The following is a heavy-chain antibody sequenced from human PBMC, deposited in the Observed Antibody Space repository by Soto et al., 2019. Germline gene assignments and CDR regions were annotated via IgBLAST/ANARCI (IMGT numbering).Heavy chain of an antibody. Sequence: PTLVNPTQTLTLTCTFSGFSLSTSGVGVGWFRQPPGKALEWLALIYWDDDKRYSPSLKSRLTITKDTSKNQVVLTMTNMDPVDTATYYCAHYQYYDFWSGYYNPGYYYYYMDVWGKGTTVT. V-gene: IGHV2-5*02. D-gene: IGHD3-3*01. CDR1: GFSLSTSGVG. CDR2: IYWDDDK. CDR3: AHYQYYDFWSGYYNPGYYYYYMDV. J-gene: IGHJ6*03.